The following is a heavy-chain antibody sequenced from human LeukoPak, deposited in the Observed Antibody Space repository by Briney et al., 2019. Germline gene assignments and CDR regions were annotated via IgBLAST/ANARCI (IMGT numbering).Heavy chain of an antibody. CDR2: IIPIFGTA. Sequence: SVKLSCKASGGTFSSYAISWVRQAPGQGLEWMGGIIPIFGTANYAQKFQGRVTITTDESTSTAYMELSSLRSEDTAVYYCAREGRGAYDFWSGYYLDPWGQGTLVTVSS. CDR3: AREGRGAYDFWSGYYLDP. CDR1: GGTFSSYA. D-gene: IGHD3-3*01. V-gene: IGHV1-69*05. J-gene: IGHJ5*02.